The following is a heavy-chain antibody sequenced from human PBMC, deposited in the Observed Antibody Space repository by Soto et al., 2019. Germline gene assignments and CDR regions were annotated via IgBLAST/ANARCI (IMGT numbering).Heavy chain of an antibody. D-gene: IGHD3-9*01. CDR2: ISGSGGST. CDR1: GFTFNSYA. J-gene: IGHJ4*02. Sequence: EVQLLESGGGLVQPGGSLSLSCATSGFTFNSYAMSWVRQAPGKGLEWVSAISGSGGSTYYADSVTGRFIISRDNSKNTVCLQMNSLSVEDTAIYYCAKGRSGFDYFDYWGQGTLVTVSS. CDR3: AKGRSGFDYFDY. V-gene: IGHV3-23*01.